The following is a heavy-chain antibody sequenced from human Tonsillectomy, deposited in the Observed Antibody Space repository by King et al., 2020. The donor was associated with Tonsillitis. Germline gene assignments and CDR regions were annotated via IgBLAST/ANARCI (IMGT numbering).Heavy chain of an antibody. CDR2: ISAYNGDT. J-gene: IGHJ6*03. CDR1: GYTFTTYG. CDR3: VRDFWDLRMDV. Sequence: VQLVESGAEVKKPGASVKVSCKASGYTFTTYGISWVRQAPGQGLEWMGWISAYNGDTNYAQKLQGRVTMTTDTSTSPAYMELRSLRSGDTAVYYCVRDFWDLRMDVWGKGTAVTVSS. V-gene: IGHV1-18*01. D-gene: IGHD1-26*01.